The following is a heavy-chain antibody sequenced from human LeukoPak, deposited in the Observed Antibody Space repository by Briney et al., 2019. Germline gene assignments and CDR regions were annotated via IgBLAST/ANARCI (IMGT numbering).Heavy chain of an antibody. CDR1: GGSFSGYY. J-gene: IGHJ4*02. V-gene: IGHV4-34*01. D-gene: IGHD2-15*01. CDR3: ARASCSGGSCYSSPFDY. CDR2: INHSGST. Sequence: SETLSLTCAVYGGSFSGYYWSWIRQPPGKGLEWIREINHSGSTNYNPSLKSRVTISVDTSKNQFSLKLSSVTAADTAVYYCARASCSGGSCYSSPFDYWGQGTLVTVSS.